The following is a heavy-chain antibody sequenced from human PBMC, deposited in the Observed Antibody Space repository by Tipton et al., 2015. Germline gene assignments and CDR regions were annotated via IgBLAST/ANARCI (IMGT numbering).Heavy chain of an antibody. J-gene: IGHJ4*02. V-gene: IGHV4-38-2*01. Sequence: LRLSCAVSAYSISSDYYWAWIRQPPGKGLEWIGSLYFSGSTYYNPSLKSRVTISIDRFKNQFSLKLSSVTAADTAVYYCACQDYDSLTRDYQTVDYWGQGTLVTVSS. CDR3: ACQDYDSLTRDYQTVDY. CDR2: LYFSGST. D-gene: IGHD3-9*01. CDR1: AYSISSDYY.